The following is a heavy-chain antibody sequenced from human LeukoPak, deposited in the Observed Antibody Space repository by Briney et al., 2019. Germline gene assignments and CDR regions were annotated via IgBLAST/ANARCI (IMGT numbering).Heavy chain of an antibody. CDR2: ISWNSGSI. CDR3: AKKGLSSSGWYVWGYFDY. Sequence: GGSLRLSCAASGFTFDDYAMHWVRQAPEKGLEWVSGISWNSGSIGYADSVKGRFTISRDNAKNSLYLQMNSLRAEDTALYYCAKKGLSSSGWYVWGYFDYWGQGTLVTVSS. D-gene: IGHD6-19*01. J-gene: IGHJ4*02. V-gene: IGHV3-9*01. CDR1: GFTFDDYA.